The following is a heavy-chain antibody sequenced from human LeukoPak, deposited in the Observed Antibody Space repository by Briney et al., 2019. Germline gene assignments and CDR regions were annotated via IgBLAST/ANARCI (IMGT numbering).Heavy chain of an antibody. D-gene: IGHD3-3*01. CDR1: GYTFTGYY. Sequence: ASVKVSCKASGYTFTGYYMHWVRQAPGQGLEWMGWINPNSGGTNYAQKFQGRVTMTRDTSISTAYMELSRLRSDDTAVYYCARVRYDFWSGYNGIHDAFDIWGQGTMVTVPS. J-gene: IGHJ3*02. CDR3: ARVRYDFWSGYNGIHDAFDI. CDR2: INPNSGGT. V-gene: IGHV1-2*02.